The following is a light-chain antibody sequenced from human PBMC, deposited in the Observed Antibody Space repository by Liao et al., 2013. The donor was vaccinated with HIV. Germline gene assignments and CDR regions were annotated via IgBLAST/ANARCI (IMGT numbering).Light chain of an antibody. CDR3: QAWDSSADVV. J-gene: IGLJ2*01. CDR2: QDS. V-gene: IGLV3-1*01. CDR1: KLGDKY. Sequence: SYELTQPPSVSVSPGQTASISCSGDKLGDKYACWYQQKPGQSPVLVTYQDSMRPSGIPERFSGSNSGNTATLTISGTQAMDEADYFCQAWDSSADVVFGGGTKLTVL.